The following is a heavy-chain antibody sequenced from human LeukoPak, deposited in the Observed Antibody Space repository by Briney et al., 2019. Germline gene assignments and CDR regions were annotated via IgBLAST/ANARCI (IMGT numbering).Heavy chain of an antibody. CDR3: AKDRVCSGGSCGFDP. V-gene: IGHV3-74*01. CDR1: GFTFSSYW. Sequence: GGSLRLSCAASGFTFSSYWMHWVRQAPGKGLVWVSRINSDGSSTNYADSVKGRFTISRDNSKNTLYLQMNSLRAEDTAVYYCAKDRVCSGGSCGFDPWGQGTLVTVSS. CDR2: INSDGSST. D-gene: IGHD2-15*01. J-gene: IGHJ5*02.